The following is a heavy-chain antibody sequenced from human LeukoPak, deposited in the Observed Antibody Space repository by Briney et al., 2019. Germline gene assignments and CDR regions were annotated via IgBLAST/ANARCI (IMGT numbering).Heavy chain of an antibody. CDR1: GGSFRGYY. V-gene: IGHV4-59*10. Sequence: SETLSLTCAVYGGSFRGYYWSWIRQPPGKGLEWIGRIYTSGSTNYNPSLKSRVTMSVDTSKNQFSLKLSSVTAADTAVYYCARSQIGATGTDDCWGQGTLVTVSS. J-gene: IGHJ4*02. CDR2: IYTSGST. CDR3: ARSQIGATGTDDC. D-gene: IGHD1-1*01.